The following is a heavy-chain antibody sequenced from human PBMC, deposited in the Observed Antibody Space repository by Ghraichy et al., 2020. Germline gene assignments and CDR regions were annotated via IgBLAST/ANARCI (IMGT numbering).Heavy chain of an antibody. J-gene: IGHJ4*02. CDR1: GFIFSRYW. D-gene: IGHD3-3*01. CDR2: IKEDGSKE. CDR3: VRDFAHSWDY. V-gene: IGHV3-7*01. Sequence: GGSLRLSCAASGFIFSRYWMAWVRQAPGKGPEWVANIKEDGSKEYYVDSVEGRFTISRDNARNSLYLHMNSLRAEDTAVYYCVRDFAHSWDYWGQGTLVIVSS.